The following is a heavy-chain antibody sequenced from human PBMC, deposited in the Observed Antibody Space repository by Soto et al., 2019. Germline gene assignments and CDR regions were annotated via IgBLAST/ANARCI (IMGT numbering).Heavy chain of an antibody. J-gene: IGHJ6*03. D-gene: IGHD3-9*01. V-gene: IGHV3-7*01. CDR2: IKQDGSEK. CDR1: GFTFSSYW. CDR3: ARVSYDILTGYSLYYYHMDV. Sequence: GGSLRLSCAASGFTFSSYWMSWVRQAPGKGLEWVANIKQDGSEKYYVDSVKGRFTISRDNAKNSLYLQMNSLRAEDTAVYYCARVSYDILTGYSLYYYHMDVWGKGTTVTVSS.